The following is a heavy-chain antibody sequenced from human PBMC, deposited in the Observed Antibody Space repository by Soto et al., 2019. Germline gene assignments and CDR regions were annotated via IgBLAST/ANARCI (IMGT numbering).Heavy chain of an antibody. D-gene: IGHD2-15*01. J-gene: IGHJ4*02. Sequence: PGESLKISCKASGYIFIDYWIDWVRQMPGKGLEWMGIVYPRDSDTRYSPSFQGQVTISADRSTGTAFLQWRSLKASDTALYYCARPPLPGYSIHFNSWGQGTPVTVSS. V-gene: IGHV5-51*01. CDR1: GYIFIDYW. CDR2: VYPRDSDT. CDR3: ARPPLPGYSIHFNS.